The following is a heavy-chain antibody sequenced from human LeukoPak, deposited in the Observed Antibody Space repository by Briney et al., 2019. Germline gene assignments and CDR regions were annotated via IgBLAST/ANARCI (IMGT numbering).Heavy chain of an antibody. J-gene: IGHJ5*02. CDR3: ARDQDRFDP. Sequence: GGSLRLSCAASGFTFGRYWMHWVRQAPGKGLVWVSRITSDGSSTTYADSVKGRFTISRDNAKNTLYLQMNSLRAEDTALYYCARDQDRFDPWGQGTLVTVSS. CDR2: ITSDGSST. CDR1: GFTFGRYW. V-gene: IGHV3-74*01.